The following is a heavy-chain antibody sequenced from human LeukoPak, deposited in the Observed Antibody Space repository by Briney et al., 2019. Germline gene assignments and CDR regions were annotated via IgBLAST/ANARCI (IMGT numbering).Heavy chain of an antibody. CDR3: ARDDGYFDWPPGGNYFDY. CDR1: GFTFSSYT. CDR2: ISTSSYYI. Sequence: PGGSLRLSCAASGFTFSSYTMNWVRQAPGKGLEWVSSISTSSYYIYYADSVKGRFTISRDNAKNSLFLQMNSLRAEDAAVYYCARDDGYFDWPPGGNYFDYWGQGTLVTVSS. D-gene: IGHD3-9*01. V-gene: IGHV3-21*01. J-gene: IGHJ4*02.